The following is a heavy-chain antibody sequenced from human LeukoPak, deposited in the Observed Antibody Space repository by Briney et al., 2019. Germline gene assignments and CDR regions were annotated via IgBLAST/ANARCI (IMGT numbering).Heavy chain of an antibody. CDR3: TRGSGSFHFDY. CDR2: IRSKAYGGTT. CDR1: GFTFGDYA. V-gene: IGHV3-49*04. J-gene: IGHJ4*02. D-gene: IGHD1-26*01. Sequence: GRSLRLSCTASGFTFGDYAMSWVRQAPGKGLEWVGFIRSKAYGGTTEYAASVKGRFTISRDDSKSIAYLQMNSLKTEDTAVYYCTRGSGSFHFDYWGQGTLVTVSS.